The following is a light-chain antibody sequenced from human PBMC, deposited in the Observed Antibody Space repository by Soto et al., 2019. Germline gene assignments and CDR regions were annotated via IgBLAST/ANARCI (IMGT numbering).Light chain of an antibody. CDR3: LQYNDWRGT. V-gene: IGKV3-15*01. CDR1: QSVSST. CDR2: GAS. J-gene: IGKJ1*01. Sequence: EIVMTQSPATLSVSPGERATLSCRASQSVSSTLAWYQQKPGQAPRLLIYGASSRATGIPARFSGRGSGTEFTLTISNLQSEDFAVYYCLQYNDWRGTLGQGTKVEVK.